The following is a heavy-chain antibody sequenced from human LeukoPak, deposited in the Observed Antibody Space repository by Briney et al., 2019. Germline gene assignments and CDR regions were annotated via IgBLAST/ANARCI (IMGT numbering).Heavy chain of an antibody. D-gene: IGHD1-26*01. CDR2: IHTSGST. Sequence: PSQTLSLTRTVSGASVSSGSYYWSWIRQPAGKGLEWIGRIHTSGSTLYDPSLKSRVTMSVDTSKNQFSLKLSSVTAADTAMYYCARGPTMGATYFENWGQGILVSVSS. CDR3: ARGPTMGATYFEN. J-gene: IGHJ4*02. V-gene: IGHV4-61*02. CDR1: GASVSSGSYY.